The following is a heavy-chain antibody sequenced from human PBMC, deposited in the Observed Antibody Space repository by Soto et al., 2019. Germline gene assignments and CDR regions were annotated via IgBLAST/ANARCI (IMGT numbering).Heavy chain of an antibody. Sequence: SETLSLTCTVYGGSISSYYWSWIRQPPGKGLEWIGYIYYSGSTNYNPSLKSRVTISVDTSKNQFSLKLSFVTAADMAVYYCARVGXSXXYYXVGXXXGXDVWGQGTTVX. CDR2: IYYSGST. J-gene: IGHJ6*02. V-gene: IGHV4-59*01. CDR1: GGSISSYY. CDR3: ARVGXSXXYYXVGXXXGXDV. D-gene: IGHD3-22*01.